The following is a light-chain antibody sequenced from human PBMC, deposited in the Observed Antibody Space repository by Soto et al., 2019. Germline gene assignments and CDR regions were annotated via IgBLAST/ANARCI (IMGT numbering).Light chain of an antibody. J-gene: IGKJ1*01. CDR3: QQYNNWPLWT. CDR1: QSISDT. Sequence: EIVMTRSPATLSVSPGGRATLSCRASQSISDTLAWYQQKPGQAPRLLIYGASTRAPGFPARFSGSGSGTDFTLTISRLEPEDFAVYYCQQYNNWPLWTFGQGTKVDIK. CDR2: GAS. V-gene: IGKV3-15*01.